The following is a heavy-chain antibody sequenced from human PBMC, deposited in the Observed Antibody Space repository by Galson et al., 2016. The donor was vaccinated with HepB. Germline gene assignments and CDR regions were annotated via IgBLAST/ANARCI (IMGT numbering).Heavy chain of an antibody. Sequence: SLRLSCAASGFTFSSYAMHWVRQAPGKGLEWVAVIAFDGSHKNYADSVKGRFSISSDNSKNTLYLQMNSLRAEDTAVYYCARDGDDFWSGYPGGYNWFDPWGQGTLVTVSS. CDR3: ARDGDDFWSGYPGGYNWFDP. CDR1: GFTFSSYA. D-gene: IGHD3-3*01. V-gene: IGHV3-30*04. J-gene: IGHJ5*02. CDR2: IAFDGSHK.